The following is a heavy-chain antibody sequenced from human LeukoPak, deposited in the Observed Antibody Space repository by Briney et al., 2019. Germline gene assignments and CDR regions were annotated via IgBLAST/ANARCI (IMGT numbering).Heavy chain of an antibody. CDR1: GFSFSSYW. V-gene: IGHV3-7*03. CDR2: IKQDGSEK. CDR3: AVGYSSTWYHFEY. D-gene: IGHD6-13*01. Sequence: PGGSLRLSCAASGFSFSSYWMSWVRQAPGKGLEWVANIKQDGSEKYYVDSVKGRFTISRDNAKSSLYLQMNSLRAEDTAVYYCAVGYSSTWYHFEYWGQGTLVTVSS. J-gene: IGHJ4*02.